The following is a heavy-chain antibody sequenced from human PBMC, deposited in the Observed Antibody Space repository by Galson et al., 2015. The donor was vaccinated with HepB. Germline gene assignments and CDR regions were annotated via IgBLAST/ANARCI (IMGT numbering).Heavy chain of an antibody. CDR1: GFTFSSYS. J-gene: IGHJ6*02. V-gene: IGHV3-23*01. CDR3: ARGVDYGDGYGMDV. D-gene: IGHD4-17*01. Sequence: SLRLSCAASGFTFSSYSMNWVRQAPGKGLEWVSTISGSESTYYADSVKGRFTISRDNSKNALYLQIHSLRAEDTAVYYCARGVDYGDGYGMDVWGQGTTVTVSS. CDR2: ISGSEST.